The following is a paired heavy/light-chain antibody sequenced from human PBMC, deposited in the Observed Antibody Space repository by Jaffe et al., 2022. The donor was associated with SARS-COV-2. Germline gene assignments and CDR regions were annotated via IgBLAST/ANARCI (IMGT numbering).Heavy chain of an antibody. D-gene: IGHD4-4*01. V-gene: IGHV4-4*02. CDR3: ARVNSNYQQGWKY. CDR2: IYHSGTT. Sequence: QVQLQESGPGLVKPSGTLSLTCAVSGVSISSNNWWSWVRQPPGKGLEWIGEIYHSGTTNYNPSLKSRVTISIDKSKNEFSLNLSSVTAADTAVYYCARVNSNYQQGWKYWGQGTLVTVSS. CDR1: GVSISSNNW. J-gene: IGHJ4*02.
Light chain of an antibody. V-gene: IGKV1-39*01. CDR2: AAS. CDR3: QQSYSTPLT. J-gene: IGKJ4*01. CDR1: QNISSY. Sequence: DIQMTQSPSSLSASVGDRVTITCRTSQNISSYLNWYQQKPEKAPDLLISAASSLQSGVPSRFSGSGSGTDFTLTISSLQPEDFATYYCQQSYSTPLTFGGGTKVEIK.